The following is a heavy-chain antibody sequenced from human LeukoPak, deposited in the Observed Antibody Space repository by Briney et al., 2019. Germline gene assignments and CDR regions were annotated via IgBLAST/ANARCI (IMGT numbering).Heavy chain of an antibody. D-gene: IGHD3-10*01. Sequence: SETLSLTCTVSGDSINDHYWSWIRQPPGEGLEWIAYIYSSVSTNYNPSLKSRVTISIDTSKSQFSLKLTSVTAADTAVYYCARDDYRGVTNFDPWGQGTLVTVSS. CDR2: IYSSVST. J-gene: IGHJ5*02. CDR3: ARDDYRGVTNFDP. V-gene: IGHV4-59*11. CDR1: GDSINDHY.